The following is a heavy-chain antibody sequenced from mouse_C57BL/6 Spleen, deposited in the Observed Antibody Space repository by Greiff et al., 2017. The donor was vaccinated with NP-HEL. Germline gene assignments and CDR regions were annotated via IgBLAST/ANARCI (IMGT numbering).Heavy chain of an antibody. Sequence: EVQRVESGGDLVKPGGSLKLSCAASGFTFSSYGMSWVRQTPDKRLEWVATISSGGSYTYYPDSVKGRFTISRDNAKNTLYLQMSSLKSEDTAMYYCAREGIYYGNYGYFDVWGTGTTVTVSS. D-gene: IGHD2-1*01. V-gene: IGHV5-6*01. J-gene: IGHJ1*03. CDR2: ISSGGSYT. CDR3: AREGIYYGNYGYFDV. CDR1: GFTFSSYG.